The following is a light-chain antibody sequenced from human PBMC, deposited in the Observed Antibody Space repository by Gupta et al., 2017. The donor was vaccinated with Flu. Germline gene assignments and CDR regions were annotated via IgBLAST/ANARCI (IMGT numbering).Light chain of an antibody. CDR3: QHYDDWPYT. Sequence: EIVMTQSPATLSMSPGQRATLSCRASQSVSNNLAWYQQRPGQAPRLLIYGPSTRATGIPARFSGSGSGTELTLTISSLQSEDFAVYYCQHYDDWPYTFGQGTKLEIK. V-gene: IGKV3-15*01. J-gene: IGKJ2*01. CDR2: GPS. CDR1: QSVSNN.